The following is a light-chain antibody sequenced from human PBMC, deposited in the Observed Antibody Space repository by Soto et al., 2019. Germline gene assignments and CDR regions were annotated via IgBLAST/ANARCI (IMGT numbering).Light chain of an antibody. CDR2: EVT. CDR3: SSYRRGSIVV. J-gene: IGLJ3*02. V-gene: IGLV2-18*02. Sequence: QSALTQPPSVSGSPGQSGTISCTGSSSDVGGYNRVSWYQQSPGTAPKLMISEVTNRASGVPDRFSGSKSGNTASLTISGLQAEDEADYYCSSYRRGSIVVFGGGTKLTVL. CDR1: SSDVGGYNR.